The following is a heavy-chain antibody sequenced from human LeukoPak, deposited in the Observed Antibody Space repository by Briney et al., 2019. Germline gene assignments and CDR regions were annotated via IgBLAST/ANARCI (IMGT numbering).Heavy chain of an antibody. J-gene: IGHJ6*02. V-gene: IGHV3-74*01. CDR3: AREYYDYVWGSYPYGMDV. D-gene: IGHD3-16*01. CDR1: GFTFSSYW. Sequence: GGSLRLSCAASGFTFSSYWMHWVRQAPGKGLVRVSRINSDGSSTSYADSVKGRFTISRDNAKNTLYLQMNSLRAEDTAVYYCAREYYDYVWGSYPYGMDVWGQGTTVTVSS. CDR2: INSDGSST.